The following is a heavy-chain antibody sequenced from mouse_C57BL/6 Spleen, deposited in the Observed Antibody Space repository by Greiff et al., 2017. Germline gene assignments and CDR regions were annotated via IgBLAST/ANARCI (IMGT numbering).Heavy chain of an antibody. J-gene: IGHJ1*03. D-gene: IGHD1-3*01. Sequence: QVQLQQPGAELVRPGSSVKLSCKASGYTFTSYWMHWVKQRPIQGLEWIGNIDPSDSETHYNQKFKDKATLTVDKSSSTAYMQLSSLTSEDSAVYYCARRGKSNYGYFEVWGTGTTVTVSS. V-gene: IGHV1-52*01. CDR2: IDPSDSET. CDR3: ARRGKSNYGYFEV. CDR1: GYTFTSYW.